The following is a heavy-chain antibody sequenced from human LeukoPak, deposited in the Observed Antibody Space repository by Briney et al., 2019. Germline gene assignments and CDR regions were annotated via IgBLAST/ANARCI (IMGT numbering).Heavy chain of an antibody. CDR3: VTSGYDSSGYYVDS. CDR2: ITLGSSYK. CDR1: GFAFSSSS. J-gene: IGHJ4*02. D-gene: IGHD3-22*01. V-gene: IGHV3-21*01. Sequence: GGSLRLSCAASGFAFSSSSMNWVRQAPGKGLEWVSAITLGSSYKYYAASLKGRFTVSRDNAKNSLYLQMNSLRVEDTAVYYCVTSGYDSSGYYVDSWGQGSLVTVSS.